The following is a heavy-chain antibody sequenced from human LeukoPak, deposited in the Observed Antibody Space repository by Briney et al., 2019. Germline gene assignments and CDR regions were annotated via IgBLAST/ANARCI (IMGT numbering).Heavy chain of an antibody. CDR2: INHSGST. CDR3: ARVGFTMIVL. D-gene: IGHD3-22*01. CDR1: GGSFSGYY. V-gene: IGHV4-34*01. Sequence: SETLSLTCAVYGGSFSGYYRSWIRQPPGKGLEWIGEINHSGSTNYNPSLKSRVTISVDTSKNQFSLKLSSVTAADTAVYYCARVGFTMIVLWGQGTLVTVSS. J-gene: IGHJ4*02.